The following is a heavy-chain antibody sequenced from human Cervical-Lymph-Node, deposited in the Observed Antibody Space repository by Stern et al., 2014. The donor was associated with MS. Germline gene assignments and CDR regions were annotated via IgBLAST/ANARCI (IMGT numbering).Heavy chain of an antibody. CDR1: GFTFSSYG. J-gene: IGHJ4*02. CDR3: ARGGGSWGYFDY. CDR2: IWYDDSNK. V-gene: IGHV3-33*01. Sequence: VQLVESGGGVVQPGRSLRLSCAASGFTFSSYGMHWVRQAPGKGLEWVALIWYDDSNKYYADSVKGRFTISRDNSKNTLYLQMNSLRAEDTAVYYCARGGGSWGYFDYWGQGTLVTVSS. D-gene: IGHD1-26*01.